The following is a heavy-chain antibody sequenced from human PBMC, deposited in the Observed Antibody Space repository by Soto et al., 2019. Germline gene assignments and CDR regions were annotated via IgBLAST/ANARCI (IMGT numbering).Heavy chain of an antibody. Sequence: ASVKVSCKASGYTFTGYYMHWVRQAPGQGLEWMGWINPNSGGTNYAQKFQGRVTMTRDTSISTAYMELSRLRSDDTAVYYCARRGAASYYYYGMDVWGQRTTVTVSS. J-gene: IGHJ6*02. CDR1: GYTFTGYY. V-gene: IGHV1-2*02. CDR2: INPNSGGT. CDR3: ARRGAASYYYYGMDV. D-gene: IGHD2-15*01.